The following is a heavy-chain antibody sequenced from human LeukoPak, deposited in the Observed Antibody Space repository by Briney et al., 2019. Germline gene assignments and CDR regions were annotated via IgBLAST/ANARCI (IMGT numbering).Heavy chain of an antibody. J-gene: IGHJ4*02. Sequence: GGSLRLSCAASGFTFSSHAMSWVRQAPGKGLEWVSTITGSGGTTYYADSVKGRITISRDNSESTLYLQMNTLRAEDTALYYCAKRGYYYESSGYYYFDYWGQGSLVTVSS. CDR1: GFTFSSHA. CDR2: ITGSGGTT. D-gene: IGHD3-22*01. V-gene: IGHV3-23*01. CDR3: AKRGYYYESSGYYYFDY.